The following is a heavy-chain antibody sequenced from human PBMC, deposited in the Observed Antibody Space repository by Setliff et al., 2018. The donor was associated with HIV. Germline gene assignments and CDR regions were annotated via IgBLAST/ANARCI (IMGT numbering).Heavy chain of an antibody. CDR2: INHSGST. CDR3: ARGIYSPTTS. CDR1: GGSFSGYY. V-gene: IGHV4-34*01. J-gene: IGHJ5*02. D-gene: IGHD2-15*01. Sequence: SSETLSLTCAVYGGSFSGYYWSWIRQPPGKGLEWIGEINHSGSTNYNPSLKSRVTISVDTSKNQFSLKLSSVTAADTAVYYCARGIYSPTTSWGQGTLVTVSS.